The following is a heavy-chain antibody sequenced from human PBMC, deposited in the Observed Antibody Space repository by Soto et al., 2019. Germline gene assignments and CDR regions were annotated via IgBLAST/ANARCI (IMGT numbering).Heavy chain of an antibody. CDR2: IKSKTDGGTT. D-gene: IGHD3-3*01. CDR3: TTDRLKAFSFYYYYGMDV. Sequence: WGSLRLSCSASGFTFSNAWMSWFRQAPGKGLEWVGRIKSKTDGGTTDYAAPVKGRFTISRDDSKNTLYLQMNSLRTEDTAVYYCTTDRLKAFSFYYYYGMDVWGQGTTVTVSS. J-gene: IGHJ6*02. CDR1: GFTFSNAW. V-gene: IGHV3-15*01.